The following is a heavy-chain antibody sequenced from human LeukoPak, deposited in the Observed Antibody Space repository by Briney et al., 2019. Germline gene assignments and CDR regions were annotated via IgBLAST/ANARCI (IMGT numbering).Heavy chain of an antibody. CDR2: LYYAGNT. CDR3: ARAARLRITLVRLIHAAFDM. D-gene: IGHD3-10*01. Sequence: PSETLSLTCTVSGGSISSNSYYWGWIRQPPGKGLEWIGSLYYAGNTFLNPTLDSRVTITVDKSKNQFSLKLRSATAADTAVYCCARAARLRITLVRLIHAAFDMWGQGTMVTVSS. CDR1: GGSISSNSYY. J-gene: IGHJ3*02. V-gene: IGHV4-39*02.